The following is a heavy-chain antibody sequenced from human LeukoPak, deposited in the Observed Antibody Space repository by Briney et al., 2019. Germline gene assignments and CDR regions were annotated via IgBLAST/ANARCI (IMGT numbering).Heavy chain of an antibody. Sequence: GASVKVSCKASEYTFTSYAMNWVRQAPGQGLEWMGIINPSDGSANYPQNFQGRITMTRDTSTSTVYMELLSLRSDDTGMYYYAREEPDYDTSGYPFFDPWGQGTLVTVSS. V-gene: IGHV1-46*01. CDR3: AREEPDYDTSGYPFFDP. J-gene: IGHJ5*02. CDR1: EYTFTSYA. CDR2: INPSDGSA. D-gene: IGHD3-22*01.